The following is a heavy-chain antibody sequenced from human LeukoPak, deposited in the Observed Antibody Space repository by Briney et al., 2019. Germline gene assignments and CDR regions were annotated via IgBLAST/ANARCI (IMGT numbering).Heavy chain of an antibody. CDR3: ARAGIAVAGTHGIAFDI. D-gene: IGHD6-19*01. V-gene: IGHV4-4*07. CDR2: IYTSGST. Sequence: SETLSLTCTVSGGSISSYYWSWIRQPAGKGLEWIGRIYTSGSTNYNPSLKSRVTMSVDTSKNQFSLKLSSVTAADTAVYYCARAGIAVAGTHGIAFDIWGQGTMVTVSS. CDR1: GGSISSYY. J-gene: IGHJ3*02.